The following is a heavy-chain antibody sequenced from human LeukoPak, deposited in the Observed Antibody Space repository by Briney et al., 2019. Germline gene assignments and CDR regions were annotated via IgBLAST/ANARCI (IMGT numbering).Heavy chain of an antibody. D-gene: IGHD4-17*01. CDR2: ISGSGGST. J-gene: IGHJ4*02. CDR3: AKGRSMTTVTTYFDY. Sequence: GGSLRLSCAASGFTFSSYAMSWVRQAPGKGLEWVSAISGSGGSTYYADSVKGRFTISRDSSKNTLYLQMNSLRAEDTAVYYCAKGRSMTTVTTYFDYWGQGTLVTVSS. V-gene: IGHV3-23*01. CDR1: GFTFSSYA.